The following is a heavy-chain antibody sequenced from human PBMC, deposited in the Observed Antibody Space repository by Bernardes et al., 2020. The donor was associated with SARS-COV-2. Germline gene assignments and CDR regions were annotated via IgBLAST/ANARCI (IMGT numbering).Heavy chain of an antibody. CDR2: ISGSGGST. V-gene: IGHV3-23*01. CDR3: AKEVGATMWYYYYGMDV. J-gene: IGHJ6*02. CDR1: GFTFSSYA. Sequence: GGSLRLSCAASGFTFSSYAMSWVRQAPGKGLEWVSAISGSGGSTYYADSVKGRFTISRDNSKNTLYLQMNSLRAEDTAVYYCAKEVGATMWYYYYGMDVWGQGTTVTVSS. D-gene: IGHD1-26*01.